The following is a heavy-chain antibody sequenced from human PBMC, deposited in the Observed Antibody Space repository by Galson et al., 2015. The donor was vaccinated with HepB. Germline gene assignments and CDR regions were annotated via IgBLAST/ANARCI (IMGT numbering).Heavy chain of an antibody. V-gene: IGHV1-46*01. Sequence: SVKVSCKASGYTFTSYYMHWVRQAPGQGLEWMGIINPSGGSTSYAQKFQGRVTMTRDTSTSTVYMELSSLRSEDAAVYYCAREGGEGSIFGVVTIPNYYYYGMDVWGQGTTVTVSS. J-gene: IGHJ6*02. CDR3: AREGGEGSIFGVVTIPNYYYYGMDV. CDR1: GYTFTSYY. CDR2: INPSGGST. D-gene: IGHD3-3*01.